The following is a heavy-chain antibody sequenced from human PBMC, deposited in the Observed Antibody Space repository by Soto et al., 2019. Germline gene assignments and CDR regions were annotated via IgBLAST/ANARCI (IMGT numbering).Heavy chain of an antibody. CDR1: EGNSIGYG. CDR3: ARGARNGSGSSYLAY. V-gene: IGHV4-59*12. D-gene: IGHD3-10*01. Sequence: VTQCHTKSVAEGNSIGYGGSWISQNPGKGLEWIGYIYYSGSTNYNPSLKSRVTISVDTSKNQFSLKLSSVTAADTAVYYCARGARNGSGSSYLAYWGQGTLVPGFS. J-gene: IGHJ4*02. CDR2: IYYSGST.